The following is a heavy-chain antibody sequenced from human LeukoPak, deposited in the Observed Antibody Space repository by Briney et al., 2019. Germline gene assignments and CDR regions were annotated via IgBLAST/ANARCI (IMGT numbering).Heavy chain of an antibody. CDR2: IRYDGSNK. D-gene: IGHD2-15*01. J-gene: IGHJ4*02. CDR1: GFTFSSYG. CDR3: AKVKGWWPPTSADY. Sequence: PGGSLRLSCAASGFTFSSYGMHWVRQAPGKGLEWVAFIRYDGSNKYYADSVKGRFTISRDNSKNTLYLQMSSLRVEDTAVYYCAKVKGWWPPTSADYWGQGTLVTVSS. V-gene: IGHV3-30*02.